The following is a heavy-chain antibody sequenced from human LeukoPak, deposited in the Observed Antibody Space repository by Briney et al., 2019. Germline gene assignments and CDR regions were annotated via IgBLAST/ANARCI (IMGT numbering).Heavy chain of an antibody. Sequence: GASVKVSCKASGYTFTSYYMHWVRQAPGQGLEWMGIINPSGGSTSYAQKFQGRVTMTRDTSTSTVYMELSSLRSEDTAVYYCARLYTRLDFDWLSWDYWGQGTLVTVSS. CDR3: ARLYTRLDFDWLSWDY. J-gene: IGHJ4*02. CDR1: GYTFTSYY. V-gene: IGHV1-46*01. CDR2: INPSGGST. D-gene: IGHD3-9*01.